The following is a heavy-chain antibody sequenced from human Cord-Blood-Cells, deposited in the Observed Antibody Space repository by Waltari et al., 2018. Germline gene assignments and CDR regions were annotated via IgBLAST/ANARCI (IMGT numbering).Heavy chain of an antibody. Sequence: VQLVESVGGLVKPVGSLRLSCAAAGLTCRNAWMSCVRQAPGKGLEWVGRIKSKTYGGTTDYAAPVKGRFTISRDDSKNTLYLQMNSLKTEDTAVYYCTTDRIAAADAFDIWGQGTMVTVSS. J-gene: IGHJ3*02. D-gene: IGHD6-13*01. CDR3: TTDRIAAADAFDI. V-gene: IGHV3-15*01. CDR1: GLTCRNAW. CDR2: IKSKTYGGTT.